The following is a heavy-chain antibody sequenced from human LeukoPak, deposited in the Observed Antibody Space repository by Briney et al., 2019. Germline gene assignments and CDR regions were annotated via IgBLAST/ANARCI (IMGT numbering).Heavy chain of an antibody. V-gene: IGHV4-61*01. CDR1: GGSVSSGSYY. D-gene: IGHD2-2*01. CDR3: ARLVVPAAMGNPWFDP. CDR2: IYYSGST. J-gene: IGHJ5*02. Sequence: PSETLSLTCTVSGGSVSSGSYYWSWIRQPPGKGLEWIGYIYYSGSTNYNPSLKSRVTISVDTSKNQFSLKLSSVTAADTAVYYCARLVVPAAMGNPWFDPWGQGTLVTVSS.